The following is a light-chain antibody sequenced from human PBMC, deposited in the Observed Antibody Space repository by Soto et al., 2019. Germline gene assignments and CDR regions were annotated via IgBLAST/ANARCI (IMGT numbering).Light chain of an antibody. CDR3: CSYAGSSTLV. V-gene: IGLV2-23*01. CDR2: EGS. J-gene: IGLJ2*01. CDR1: SSDVGSYNL. Sequence: QSALTQPASVSGSPGQSITISCTGTSSDVGSYNLVSWYQQYPGKAPKLMIYEGSKRPSGVSNRFSGSKSGNTASLTISGPQAEDEADYYCCSYAGSSTLVIGGGTQLTVL.